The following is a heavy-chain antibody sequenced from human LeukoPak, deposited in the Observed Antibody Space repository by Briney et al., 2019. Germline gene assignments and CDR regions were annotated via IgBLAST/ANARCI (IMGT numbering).Heavy chain of an antibody. CDR1: GFTFSDYY. CDR2: LYSGGST. CDR3: ARGQMYFDY. J-gene: IGHJ4*02. Sequence: GGSLRLSCAASGFTFSDYYMSWIRQAPGKGLEWISVLYSGGSTYYADSVEGRFTISRDNSKNTLYLQMNSLRAEDTAVYYCARGQMYFDYWGQGTLVTVSS. V-gene: IGHV3-53*01.